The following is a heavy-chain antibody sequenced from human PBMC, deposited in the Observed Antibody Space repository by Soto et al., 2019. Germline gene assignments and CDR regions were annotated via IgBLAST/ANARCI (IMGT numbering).Heavy chain of an antibody. Sequence: PGGSLRLSCVASGFTFDDHVMHWVRQVPGKGLEWVGHISWNGYSIGYGGSVRGRLIISRDNAKNTLYLQMNSLRPEDTALYYCARSWSGSTSGRVDVWGQGTTVTVSS. CDR3: ARSWSGSTSGRVDV. J-gene: IGHJ6*02. D-gene: IGHD3-3*01. V-gene: IGHV3-9*01. CDR1: GFTFDDHV. CDR2: ISWNGYSI.